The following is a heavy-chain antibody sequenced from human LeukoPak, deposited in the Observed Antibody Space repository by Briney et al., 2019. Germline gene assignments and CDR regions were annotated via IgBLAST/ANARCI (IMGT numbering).Heavy chain of an antibody. CDR3: ARDRGDCSGGSCYSDYFDY. V-gene: IGHV3-33*01. D-gene: IGHD2-15*01. CDR2: ISYDGSNK. J-gene: IGHJ4*02. Sequence: GGSLRLSCAASGFVFSSFGMHWVRQAPGKGLEWVSLISYDGSNKFYADSVKGRFTISRDNSESTLYLQMSSLRAEDTAVYYCARDRGDCSGGSCYSDYFDYWGQGTLVTVSS. CDR1: GFVFSSFG.